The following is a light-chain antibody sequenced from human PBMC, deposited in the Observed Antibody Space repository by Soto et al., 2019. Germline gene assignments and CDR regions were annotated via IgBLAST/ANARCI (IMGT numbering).Light chain of an antibody. J-gene: IGKJ1*01. CDR2: GAS. V-gene: IGKV1-27*01. Sequence: DLQMTQSPSSLSASVGDRLTITCRASQGISYHVAWYQQKPGKVPKLLIYGASTLQSGVPSRFSGSGSGTEFTLTISSLQSEDFAVYYCQHYNSYSEAFGQGTKVDTK. CDR1: QGISYH. CDR3: QHYNSYSEA.